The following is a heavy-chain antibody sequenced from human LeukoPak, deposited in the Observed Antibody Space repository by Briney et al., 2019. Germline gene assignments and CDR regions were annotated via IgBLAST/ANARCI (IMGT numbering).Heavy chain of an antibody. CDR3: ARGSGVWGSYRYTVDY. D-gene: IGHD3-16*02. CDR1: GLTFSSYA. J-gene: IGHJ4*02. Sequence: GRSLRLSCAASGLTFSSYAMHWVRQAPGKGLEWVAVISYDGSNKYYADSVKGRFTISRDNSKNTLYLQMNSLRAEDTAVYYCARGSGVWGSYRYTVDYWGQGTLVTVSS. V-gene: IGHV3-30-3*01. CDR2: ISYDGSNK.